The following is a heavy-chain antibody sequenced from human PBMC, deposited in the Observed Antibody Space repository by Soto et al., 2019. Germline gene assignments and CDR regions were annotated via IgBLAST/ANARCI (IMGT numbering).Heavy chain of an antibody. CDR1: GYTFTGYY. D-gene: IGHD1-7*01. CDR3: ARERPREELGSYYGMDV. CDR2: INPNSGGT. J-gene: IGHJ6*02. Sequence: ASVKVSCKASGYTFTGYYMHWVRQAPGQGLEWMGWINPNSGGTNYAQKFQGWVTMTRDTSISTAYMELSRLRSDDTAVYYCARERPREELGSYYGMDVWGQGTTVTVSS. V-gene: IGHV1-2*04.